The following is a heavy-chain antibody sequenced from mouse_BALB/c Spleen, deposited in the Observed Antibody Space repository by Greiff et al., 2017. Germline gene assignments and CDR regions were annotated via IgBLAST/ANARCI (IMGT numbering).Heavy chain of an antibody. CDR3: ARRCLTTVVANYAMDY. V-gene: IGHV5-6*01. CDR2: ISSGGSYT. Sequence: EVQGVESGGDLVKPGGSLKLSCAASGFTFSSYGMSWVRQTPDKRLEWVATISSGGSYTYYPDSVKGRFTISRDNAKNTLYLQMSSLKSEDTAMYYCARRCLTTVVANYAMDYWGQGTSVTVSS. D-gene: IGHD1-1*01. CDR1: GFTFSSYG. J-gene: IGHJ4*01.